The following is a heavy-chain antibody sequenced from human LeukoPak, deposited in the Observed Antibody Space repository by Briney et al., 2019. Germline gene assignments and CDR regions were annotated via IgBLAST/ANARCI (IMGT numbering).Heavy chain of an antibody. D-gene: IGHD1-26*01. CDR3: ARDRGGSYYKWFDP. CDR1: GGSISSSSYY. J-gene: IGHJ5*02. V-gene: IGHV4-39*07. Sequence: SETLSLTCTVSGGSISSSSYYWGWLRQPPGKGLEWIGSIYYSGSTYYNPSLKSRVTISVDTSKNQFSLKLSSVTAADTAVYYCARDRGGSYYKWFDPWGQGTLVTVSS. CDR2: IYYSGST.